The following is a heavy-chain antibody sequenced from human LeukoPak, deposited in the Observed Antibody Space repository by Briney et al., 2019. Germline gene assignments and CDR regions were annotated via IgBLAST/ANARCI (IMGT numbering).Heavy chain of an antibody. Sequence: GGSLRLSCEGSGFSFSAYNMNWVRQAPGKGLESISYISSSSGTIFYADSVKGRFTISRDNSKNTLYLQMNSLRAEDTAVYYCAREGYCSSTSCYKGDRDAFDIWGQGTMVTVSS. CDR3: AREGYCSSTSCYKGDRDAFDI. CDR1: GFSFSAYN. V-gene: IGHV3-48*01. D-gene: IGHD2-2*02. CDR2: ISSSSGTI. J-gene: IGHJ3*02.